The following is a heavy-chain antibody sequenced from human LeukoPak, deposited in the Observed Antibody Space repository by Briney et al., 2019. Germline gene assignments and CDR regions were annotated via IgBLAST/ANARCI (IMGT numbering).Heavy chain of an antibody. J-gene: IGHJ5*02. CDR1: GGSISSSSYY. V-gene: IGHV4-61*05. D-gene: IGHD5-18*01. CDR3: ARLYSYATNNWFDP. Sequence: SETLSLTCTVSGGSISSSSYYWGWIRQPPGRGLEWIGYIYYSGSTNYNPSLKSRVTISVDTSKNQFSLKLSSVTAADTAVYYCARLYSYATNNWFDPWGQGTLVTVSS. CDR2: IYYSGST.